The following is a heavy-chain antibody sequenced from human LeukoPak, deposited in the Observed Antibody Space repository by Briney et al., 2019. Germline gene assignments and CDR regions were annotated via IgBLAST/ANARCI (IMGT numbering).Heavy chain of an antibody. J-gene: IGHJ4*02. CDR1: GFTFSSYA. Sequence: SGGSLRLSCAASGFTFSSYAMSWVRRAPGKGLEWVSAISGSGGSTYYADSVKGRFTISRDNSKNTLYLQMNSLRAEDTAVYYCAKEPANRYCSSTSCSTGYWGQGTLVTVSS. D-gene: IGHD2-2*01. CDR2: ISGSGGST. V-gene: IGHV3-23*01. CDR3: AKEPANRYCSSTSCSTGY.